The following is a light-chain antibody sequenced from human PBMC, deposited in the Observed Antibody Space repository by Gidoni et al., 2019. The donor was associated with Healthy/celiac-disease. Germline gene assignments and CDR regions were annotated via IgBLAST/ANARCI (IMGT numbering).Light chain of an antibody. CDR2: YDS. CDR3: QVWDSSSDHHV. J-gene: IGLJ1*01. V-gene: IGLV3-21*04. Sequence: SYVLTQPHSVSVAPGKTARITCGENNIGSKSVHWYQQKPGQAPVLVIYYDSDRPAGIPERFSGSNSGNTATLTISRVEAGDEADYYCQVWDSSSDHHVFGTGTKVTVL. CDR1: NIGSKS.